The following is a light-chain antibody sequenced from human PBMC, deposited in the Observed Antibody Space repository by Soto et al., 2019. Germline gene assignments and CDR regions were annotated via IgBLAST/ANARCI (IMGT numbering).Light chain of an antibody. Sequence: QAVVTQSPSASASLGASVKLTCTLSSGHSSYAIAWHQQQPEKGPRYLMKLNSDGRHSKGDGIPDRFSGSSSGADRYLTISSLQSEDEADYYCQTWGTGIVVFGGGTQLTVL. CDR2: LNSDGRH. J-gene: IGLJ2*01. CDR1: SGHSSYA. V-gene: IGLV4-69*01. CDR3: QTWGTGIVV.